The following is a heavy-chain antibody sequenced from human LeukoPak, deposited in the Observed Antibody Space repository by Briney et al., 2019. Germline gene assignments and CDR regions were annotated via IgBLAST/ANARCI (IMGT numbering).Heavy chain of an antibody. CDR3: AREGCSSTSCPAGYYYYGMDV. V-gene: IGHV1-18*04. CDR1: GYTFTSYG. Sequence: ASVKVSCKASGYTFTSYGISWVRQAPGQGLEWMGWISAYNGNTNYAQKLQGRVTMTTDTSTSTAYMELRSLRSDDTAVYYCAREGCSSTSCPAGYYYYGMDVWSKGTTVTVSS. CDR2: ISAYNGNT. D-gene: IGHD2-2*01. J-gene: IGHJ6*04.